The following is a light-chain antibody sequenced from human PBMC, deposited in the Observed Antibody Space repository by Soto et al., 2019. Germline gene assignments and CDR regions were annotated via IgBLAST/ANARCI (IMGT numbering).Light chain of an antibody. J-gene: IGLJ3*02. Sequence: QTVVTQEPSFSVSPGGTITLTCGLSSGSVSTSNYPSWYQQTPGQAPRTLIYSTNTRSSGVPDRFSGSILGNNAALTIAGAHADDESDYYCVLYMGSGIWVFGGGTKPTVL. CDR1: SGSVSTSNY. V-gene: IGLV8-61*01. CDR3: VLYMGSGIWV. CDR2: STN.